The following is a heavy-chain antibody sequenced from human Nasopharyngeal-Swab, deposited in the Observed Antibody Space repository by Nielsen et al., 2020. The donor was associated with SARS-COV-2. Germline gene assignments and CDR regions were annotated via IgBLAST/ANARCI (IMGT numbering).Heavy chain of an antibody. J-gene: IGHJ6*03. D-gene: IGHD2-15*01. Sequence: SETLSLTCTVSGGSIRSYSWSWIRQPPGKGLEWIGYIYHSGSTYYNPSLKSRVTISVDRSKNQFSLKLSSVTAADTAVYYCARGRGRYCSGGSCYPPTWYYYYMDVWGKGTTVTVSS. CDR2: IYHSGST. CDR1: GGSIRSYS. V-gene: IGHV4-30-2*01. CDR3: ARGRGRYCSGGSCYPPTWYYYYMDV.